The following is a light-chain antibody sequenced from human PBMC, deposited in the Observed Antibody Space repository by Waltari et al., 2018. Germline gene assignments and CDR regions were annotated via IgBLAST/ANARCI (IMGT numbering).Light chain of an antibody. J-gene: IGKJ1*01. CDR3: QQRSGWPQT. CDR2: DAS. Sequence: EIVLTQSPATLSLSPGESATLSCRASQRIGTYLAWYQQTPGQAPRLLIYDASNRATGIPPRFSGSGSGTDFILTISSLEPEDFAVYYCQQRSGWPQTFGQGTNVEI. V-gene: IGKV3-11*01. CDR1: QRIGTY.